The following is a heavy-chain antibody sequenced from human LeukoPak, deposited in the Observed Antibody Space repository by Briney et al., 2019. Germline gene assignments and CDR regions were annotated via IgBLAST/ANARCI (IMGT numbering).Heavy chain of an antibody. CDR2: IYTSGST. V-gene: IGHV4-61*02. J-gene: IGHJ4*02. Sequence: KPSETLSLTCTVSGGSISSGSYYWSWIRQPAGKGLEWIGRIYTSGSTNYNPSLKSRVTISVDTSKNQFSLKLSSVTAADTAVYYCARDTLPLLDYWGQGTLVTVSS. CDR3: ARDTLPLLDY. CDR1: GGSISSGSYY.